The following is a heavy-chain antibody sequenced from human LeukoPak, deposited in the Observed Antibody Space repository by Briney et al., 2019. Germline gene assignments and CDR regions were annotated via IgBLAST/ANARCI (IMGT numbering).Heavy chain of an antibody. CDR1: GYSISRGYY. CDR3: ARASGYSYGWNWFDP. J-gene: IGHJ5*02. CDR2: IHHSGST. Sequence: PSETLSLTCTVSGYSISRGYYWGWIRQPPGKGLEWIGNIHHSGSTYYNPSHKSRVTISVDMSKNQFSLQLSSVTAADTAVYYCARASGYSYGWNWFDPWGQGTLVTVSS. V-gene: IGHV4-38-2*02. D-gene: IGHD5-18*01.